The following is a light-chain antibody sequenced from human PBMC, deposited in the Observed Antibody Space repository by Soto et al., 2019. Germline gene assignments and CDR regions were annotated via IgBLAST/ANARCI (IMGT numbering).Light chain of an antibody. CDR2: GAS. Sequence: EIVLTQSPDTLYLSPGEGATLSCRASQRVNSSYLAWYQQKHDQAPRLLISGASDRAAGVPARVSGSGSGTDFTLTISRLETEDFAVYYCQQYVNSPVTFGQGTRLQIK. J-gene: IGKJ2*01. CDR3: QQYVNSPVT. V-gene: IGKV3-20*01. CDR1: QRVNSSY.